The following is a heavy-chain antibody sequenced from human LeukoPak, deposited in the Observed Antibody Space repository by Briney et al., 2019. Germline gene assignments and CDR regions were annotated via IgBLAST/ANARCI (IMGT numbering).Heavy chain of an antibody. Sequence: PEPLSLPCTIHSDSMSSSSYNWGWIRQSRGKGLEWFGSIYYTGITNYNPSFKSRVTISVDTSKNQFSLRLSSVTAADTSVYYCARERDCYDSSGDNWFGPWGEGTLVTVSS. CDR1: SDSMSSSSYN. V-gene: IGHV4-39*02. J-gene: IGHJ5*02. D-gene: IGHD3-22*01. CDR3: ARERDCYDSSGDNWFGP. CDR2: IYYTGIT.